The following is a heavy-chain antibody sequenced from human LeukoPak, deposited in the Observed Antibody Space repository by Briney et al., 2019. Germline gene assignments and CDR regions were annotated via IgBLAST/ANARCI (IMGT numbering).Heavy chain of an antibody. Sequence: GRSLRLSCAASGFTFSSYAMHWVRQAPGKGLEWVAVISYDGSNKYYADSVKGRFTTSRDNSKNTLYLQMNSLRAEDTAVYYCARDLGVPSGSAFDIWGQGTMVTVSS. V-gene: IGHV3-30*01. J-gene: IGHJ3*02. CDR2: ISYDGSNK. CDR1: GFTFSSYA. CDR3: ARDLGVPSGSAFDI. D-gene: IGHD1-26*01.